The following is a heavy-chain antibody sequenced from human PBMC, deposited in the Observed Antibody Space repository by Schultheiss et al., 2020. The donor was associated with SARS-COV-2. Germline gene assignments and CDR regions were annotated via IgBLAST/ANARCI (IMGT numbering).Heavy chain of an antibody. J-gene: IGHJ4*02. V-gene: IGHV4-61*02. CDR1: GGSISSGSYY. Sequence: SQTLSLTCTVSGGSISSGSYYLSWIRQPAGKGLEWIGRIYITGSTHYNPSLESRVTMSVDTSKNQFSLKLSSVTAADTAMYYCARGRLIAMRFEFWGQGTLVTVSS. D-gene: IGHD2-21*01. CDR2: IYITGST. CDR3: ARGRLIAMRFEF.